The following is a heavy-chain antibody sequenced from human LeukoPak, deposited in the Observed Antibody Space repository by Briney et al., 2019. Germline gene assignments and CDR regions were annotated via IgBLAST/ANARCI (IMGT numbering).Heavy chain of an antibody. CDR1: GGSFSGYY. V-gene: IGHV4-34*01. CDR3: ARDRDYDSSDDAFDI. CDR2: INHSGST. J-gene: IGHJ3*02. D-gene: IGHD3-22*01. Sequence: KPSETLSLTCAVYGGSFSGYYWSWIRQPPGKGLEWIGEINHSGSTNYNPSLKSRVTISVDTSKNQFSLKLSSVTAADTAVYYCARDRDYDSSDDAFDIWGQGTMVTVSS.